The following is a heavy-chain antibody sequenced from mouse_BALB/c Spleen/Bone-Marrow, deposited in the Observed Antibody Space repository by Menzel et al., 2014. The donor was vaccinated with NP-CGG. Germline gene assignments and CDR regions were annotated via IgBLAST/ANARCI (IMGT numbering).Heavy chain of an antibody. Sequence: EVQLVESGGGLVQPGDSLRLSCATSGFTFSDFYMEWVRQPPGKRLEWIAASRNKAKYYTTEYSASVKGRFIVSRDTSQSVLYLQMNVLRAEDTAIYYCARDVGYGNYFVYWGQGTLVTVS. CDR2: SRNKAKYYTT. J-gene: IGHJ3*01. CDR1: GFTFSDFY. V-gene: IGHV7-1*02. D-gene: IGHD2-10*02. CDR3: ARDVGYGNYFVY.